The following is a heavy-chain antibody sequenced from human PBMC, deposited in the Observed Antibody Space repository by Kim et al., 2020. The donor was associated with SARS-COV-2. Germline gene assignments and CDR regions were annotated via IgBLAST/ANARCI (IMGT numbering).Heavy chain of an antibody. CDR3: ARDRLYGSGWYYFDY. D-gene: IGHD6-19*01. Sequence: DSVKGRFTISRDNAKNSLYLQMNSLRAEDTAVYYCARDRLYGSGWYYFDYWGQGTLVTVSS. J-gene: IGHJ4*02. V-gene: IGHV3-21*01.